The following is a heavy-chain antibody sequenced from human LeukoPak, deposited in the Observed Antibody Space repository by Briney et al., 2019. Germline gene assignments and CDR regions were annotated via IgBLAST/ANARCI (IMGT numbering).Heavy chain of an antibody. CDR1: GFTFSDHY. D-gene: IGHD2-2*01. Sequence: GASLRLSCAASGFTFSDHYMDWVRQAPGKGLEWVGNIKQDGSEKYYVDSVKGRFTISRDNAKNSLYLQLNSLRDEDTAVYYCARDVRVRTSDYWGQGTLVTVSS. V-gene: IGHV3-7*04. CDR2: IKQDGSEK. J-gene: IGHJ4*02. CDR3: ARDVRVRTSDY.